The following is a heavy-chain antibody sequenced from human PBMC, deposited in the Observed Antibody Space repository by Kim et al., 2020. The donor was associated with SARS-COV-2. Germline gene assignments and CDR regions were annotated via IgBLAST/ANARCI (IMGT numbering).Heavy chain of an antibody. Sequence: HSLKSRVTISLDTSRNQFSLKLSSVTAADTAVYYCARVPPRGYSYGSPDYWGQGTLVTVSS. V-gene: IGHV4-59*01. CDR3: ARVPPRGYSYGSPDY. J-gene: IGHJ4*02. D-gene: IGHD5-18*01.